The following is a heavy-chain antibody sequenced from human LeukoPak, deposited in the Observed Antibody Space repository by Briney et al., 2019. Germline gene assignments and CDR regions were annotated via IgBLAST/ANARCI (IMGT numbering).Heavy chain of an antibody. CDR2: MRYDGSNK. Sequence: QTGGSLRLSCAASGFTLSSYGMHWVRQAPGKGLEWVAFMRYDGSNKYYADFVKGRFTISRDNSKNTLYLQMNSLRVEDTAVYYCARLNYDFWSGVWEGYYMDVWGKGTTVTVSS. J-gene: IGHJ6*03. D-gene: IGHD3-3*01. V-gene: IGHV3-30*02. CDR1: GFTLSSYG. CDR3: ARLNYDFWSGVWEGYYMDV.